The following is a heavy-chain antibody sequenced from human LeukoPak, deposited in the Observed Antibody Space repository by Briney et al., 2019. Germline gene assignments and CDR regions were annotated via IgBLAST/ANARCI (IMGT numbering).Heavy chain of an antibody. CDR1: GYTFTGYY. V-gene: IGHV1-2*02. CDR3: AKYGHSPYFDS. D-gene: IGHD2/OR15-2a*01. CDR2: INPNSGGT. Sequence: ASVKVSCKASGYTFTGYYMHWVRQAPGQGLEWMGWINPNSGGTNYAQKFQGRVTMTTDTSTSTAYMELRSLRSEDMAVYYCAKYGHSPYFDSWGQGTLVTVSS. J-gene: IGHJ4*02.